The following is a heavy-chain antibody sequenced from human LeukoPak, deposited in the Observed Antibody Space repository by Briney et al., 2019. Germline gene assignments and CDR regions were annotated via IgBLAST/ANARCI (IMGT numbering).Heavy chain of an antibody. CDR3: ARGRRGKRARYYGDYGGYFDY. D-gene: IGHD4-17*01. CDR1: GASLSGYC. CDR2: INHSGIT. Sequence: PSETLSLTCAVYGASLSGYCWSWIRQPPGKGLEWIGEINHSGITNYNPSLKSRVTISVDTSKNQFSLKLSSVTAADTAVYYCARGRRGKRARYYGDYGGYFDYWGQGTLVTVSS. V-gene: IGHV4-34*01. J-gene: IGHJ4*02.